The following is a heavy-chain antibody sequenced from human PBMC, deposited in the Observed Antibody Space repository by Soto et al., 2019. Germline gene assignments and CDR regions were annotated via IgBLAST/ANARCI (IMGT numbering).Heavy chain of an antibody. CDR3: ATLGYCISTSCYPYYFDY. D-gene: IGHD2-2*01. Sequence: QVQLVQSGAEVKKPGSSVKVSCKASGGTFSSYAISWVRQAPGQGLEWMGGIIPIFGTANYAQKFQGRVTITADESTSTAYMELSSLRSEDTAVYYCATLGYCISTSCYPYYFDYWGQGTLVTVSS. CDR1: GGTFSSYA. J-gene: IGHJ4*02. V-gene: IGHV1-69*12. CDR2: IIPIFGTA.